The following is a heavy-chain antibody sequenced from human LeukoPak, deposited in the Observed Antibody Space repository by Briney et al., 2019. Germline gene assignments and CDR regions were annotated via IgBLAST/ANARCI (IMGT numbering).Heavy chain of an antibody. CDR3: AREKGYDFWSGSPYYYYFMDV. CDR1: GYTFTSYY. CDR2: INPSGGST. Sequence: ASVKVSCKASGYTFTSYYMHWVRQAPGQGLEWMGIINPSGGSTSYAQKFQGRVTITRNTSISTAYMELSSLRSEDTAVYYCAREKGYDFWSGSPYYYYFMDVWGKGTTVTVSS. V-gene: IGHV1-46*01. J-gene: IGHJ6*03. D-gene: IGHD3-3*01.